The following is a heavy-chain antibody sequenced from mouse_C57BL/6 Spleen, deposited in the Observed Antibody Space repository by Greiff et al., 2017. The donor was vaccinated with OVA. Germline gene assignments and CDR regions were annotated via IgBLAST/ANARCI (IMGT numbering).Heavy chain of an antibody. CDR1: GYTFTDYY. D-gene: IGHD2-1*01. Sequence: VQLQQSGAELVRPGASVKLSCKASGYTFTDYYINWVKQRPGQGLEWIARIYPGSGNTYYNEKFKGKATLTAEKSSSTAYMQLSSLTSEDSAGYFCARGNYYFDYWGQGTTLTVSS. CDR2: IYPGSGNT. V-gene: IGHV1-76*01. CDR3: ARGNYYFDY. J-gene: IGHJ2*01.